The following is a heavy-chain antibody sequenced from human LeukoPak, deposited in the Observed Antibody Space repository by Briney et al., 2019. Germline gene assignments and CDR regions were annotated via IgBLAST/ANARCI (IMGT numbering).Heavy chain of an antibody. CDR1: GYTFSNYG. Sequence: ASVKVSCKASGYTFSNYGISWVRQAPGQGLEWMGWISAYNVSTNFAQKLQGRVTMTTDTSTNTAYMELRSLRSDDTAVYYCASWAGYCASNNCYATSLDYWGQGTLVTVSA. D-gene: IGHD2-2*01. CDR2: ISAYNVST. V-gene: IGHV1-18*01. J-gene: IGHJ4*02. CDR3: ASWAGYCASNNCYATSLDY.